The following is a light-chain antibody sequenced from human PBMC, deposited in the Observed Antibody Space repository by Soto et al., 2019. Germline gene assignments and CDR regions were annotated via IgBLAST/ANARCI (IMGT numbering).Light chain of an antibody. CDR2: YTS. CDR3: QQYQIDWT. CDR1: QSVSSD. J-gene: IGKJ1*01. Sequence: EIVMTQSPATLSVSPGERATLSCRASQSVSSDLAWYQQKPGQAPRLLIYYTSTRATGFPARFSGGGSGTEFTLTISSLQPDDFATYYCQQYQIDWTFGQGNKVDIK. V-gene: IGKV3-15*01.